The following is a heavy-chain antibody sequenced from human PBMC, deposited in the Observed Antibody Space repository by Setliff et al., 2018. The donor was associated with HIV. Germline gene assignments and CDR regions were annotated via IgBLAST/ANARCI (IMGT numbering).Heavy chain of an antibody. Sequence: PGGSLRLSCEASGFTVSGSYINWVRQAPGKGLEWVAVIYNNGNTYYADSVKGRFTISRDASKNTLYLQMNSLSAEDTAPYYCARDRRPVWGMDVWGQGTTVTVSS. V-gene: IGHV3-66*03. CDR2: IYNNGNT. D-gene: IGHD3-16*01. CDR1: GFTVSGSY. CDR3: ARDRRPVWGMDV. J-gene: IGHJ6*02.